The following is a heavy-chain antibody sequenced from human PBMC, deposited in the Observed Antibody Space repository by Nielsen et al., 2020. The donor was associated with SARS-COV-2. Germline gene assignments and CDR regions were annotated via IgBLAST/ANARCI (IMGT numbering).Heavy chain of an antibody. D-gene: IGHD4-11*01. V-gene: IGHV3-13*01. CDR1: GFTFRSYD. CDR2: IGSAGDT. CDR3: ARAIYRLTTDNWFDP. Sequence: GGSLRLSCAASGFTFRSYDMHWVRQTAGKGLEWISAIGSAGDTYSPDSVKGRFTISRDNSKNTLYLQMNSLRAEDTAVYYCARAIYRLTTDNWFDPWGQGTLVTVSS. J-gene: IGHJ5*02.